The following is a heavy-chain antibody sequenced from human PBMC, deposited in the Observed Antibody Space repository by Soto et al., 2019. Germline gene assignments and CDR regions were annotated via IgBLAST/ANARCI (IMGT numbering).Heavy chain of an antibody. V-gene: IGHV3-11*06. D-gene: IGHD3-16*02. CDR2: ISSSSSYT. J-gene: IGHJ5*02. Sequence: GGSLRLSCAASGFTFSDYYMSWIRQAPGKGLEWVSYISSSSSYTNYAESVKGRFTISRDNAKNSLYLQMNSLRAEDSALYYCARDFMRLRLGELSFDPWGQGTLVTVSS. CDR1: GFTFSDYY. CDR3: ARDFMRLRLGELSFDP.